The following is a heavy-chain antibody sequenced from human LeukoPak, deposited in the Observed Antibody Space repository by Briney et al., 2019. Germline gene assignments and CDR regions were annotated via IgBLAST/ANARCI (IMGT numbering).Heavy chain of an antibody. CDR2: INHSGST. V-gene: IGHV4-39*07. D-gene: IGHD5-18*01. CDR3: AREDTDAFDI. CDR1: GGSISTSSYY. J-gene: IGHJ3*02. Sequence: SETLSLTCTVSGGSISTSSYYWGWIRQPPGKGLEWIGEINHSGSTNYNPSLKSRVTISVDTSKNQFSLKLSSVTAADTAVYYCAREDTDAFDIWGQGTMVTVSS.